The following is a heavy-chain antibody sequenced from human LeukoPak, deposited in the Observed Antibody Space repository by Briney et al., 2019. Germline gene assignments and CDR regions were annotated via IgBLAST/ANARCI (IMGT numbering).Heavy chain of an antibody. CDR3: ARVPSYYDILTGLSGGDYYGMDV. CDR1: GGTFSSYA. Sequence: GASVKVSCKASGGTFSSYAISWVRQAPGQGLEWMGRIIPILGIANYAQKFQGRVTITADKSTSTAYMELSSLRSEDTAVYYCARVPSYYDILTGLSGGDYYGMDVWGQGTTVTVSS. D-gene: IGHD3-9*01. V-gene: IGHV1-69*04. J-gene: IGHJ6*02. CDR2: IIPILGIA.